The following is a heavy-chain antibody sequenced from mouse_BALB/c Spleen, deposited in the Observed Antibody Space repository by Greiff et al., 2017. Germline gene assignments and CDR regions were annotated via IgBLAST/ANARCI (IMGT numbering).Heavy chain of an antibody. V-gene: IGHV5-6-5*01. CDR1: GFTFSSYA. Sequence: EVNLVESGGGLVKPGGSLKLSCAASGFTFSSYAMSWVRQTPEKRLEWVASISSGGSTYYPDSVKGRFTISRDNARNILYLQMSSLRSEDTAMYYCARGGLRRYAMDYWGQGTSVTVSS. CDR2: ISSGGST. D-gene: IGHD2-2*01. CDR3: ARGGLRRYAMDY. J-gene: IGHJ4*01.